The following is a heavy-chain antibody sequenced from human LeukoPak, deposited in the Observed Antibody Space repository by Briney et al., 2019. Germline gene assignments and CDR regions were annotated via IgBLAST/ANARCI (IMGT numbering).Heavy chain of an antibody. CDR1: GFTFSSYS. CDR3: ARDSRLRRSSYWYFDL. CDR2: IYSGGST. J-gene: IGHJ2*01. D-gene: IGHD6-6*01. V-gene: IGHV3-53*01. Sequence: GGSLRLSCAASGFTFSSYSMNWVRQAPGKGLEWVSVIYSGGSTYYADSVKGRFTISRDNSKNTLYLQMNSLRAEDTAVYYCARDSRLRRSSYWYFDLWAVAPWSLSPQ.